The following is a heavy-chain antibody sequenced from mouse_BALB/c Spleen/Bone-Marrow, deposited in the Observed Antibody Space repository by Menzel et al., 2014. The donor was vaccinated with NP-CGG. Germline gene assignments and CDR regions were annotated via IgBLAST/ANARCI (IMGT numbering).Heavy chain of an antibody. CDR2: INPSNDGT. Sequence: VQLQQSGAELVKPGASVKLSCKASGFTFTSYYMYWVKQRPGQGLEWIGEINPSNDGTNFNEKFKSRATLTVDKSSSTAYMQLSSLTSEDSAVYYCTRGRTWDFDYWGQGTTLTVSS. D-gene: IGHD4-1*01. CDR3: TRGRTWDFDY. V-gene: IGHV1S81*02. J-gene: IGHJ2*01. CDR1: GFTFTSYY.